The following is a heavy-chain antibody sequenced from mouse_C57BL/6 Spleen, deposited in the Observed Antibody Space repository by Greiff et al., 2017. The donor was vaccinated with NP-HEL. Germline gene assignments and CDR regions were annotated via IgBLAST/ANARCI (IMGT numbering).Heavy chain of an antibody. D-gene: IGHD1-1*01. CDR1: GYTFTSYW. V-gene: IGHV1-64*01. CDR3: ARGGVVARGYFDY. J-gene: IGHJ2*01. CDR2: IHPNSGST. Sequence: VQLQQPGAELVKPGASVKLSCKASGYTFTSYWMHWVKQRPGQGLEWIGMIHPNSGSTNYNEKFKSKATLTVDKSSSTAYMQLSSLTSEDSAVYYCARGGVVARGYFDYWGQGTTLTVSS.